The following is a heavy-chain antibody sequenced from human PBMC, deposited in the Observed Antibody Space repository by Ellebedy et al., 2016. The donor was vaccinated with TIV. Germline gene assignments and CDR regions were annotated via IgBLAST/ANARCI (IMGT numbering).Heavy chain of an antibody. CDR1: GFTFGSYG. V-gene: IGHV3-33*08. CDR2: LWFDGDNR. CDR3: AREFDDYFFDY. Sequence: GGSLRLSCAASGFTFGSYGMHWVRQAPGKGLEWVAGLWFDGDNRYYADSVKGRFTISRDNSKNTLCLQLNSLRPEDTAVYYCAREFDDYFFDYWGQGTLVTVSS. J-gene: IGHJ4*02. D-gene: IGHD2-21*02.